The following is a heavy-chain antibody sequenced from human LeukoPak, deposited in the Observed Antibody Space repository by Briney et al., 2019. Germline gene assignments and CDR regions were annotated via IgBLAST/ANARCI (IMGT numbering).Heavy chain of an antibody. CDR3: ARVTGSGYQLPTYYYGMDV. CDR2: IWYDGSNK. D-gene: IGHD2-2*01. J-gene: IGHJ6*02. V-gene: IGHV3-33*01. CDR1: GFTFSSYG. Sequence: GGSLRLSCAASGFTFSSYGMHWVRQAPGKGLEWVVVIWYDGSNKYYADSVKGRFTISRDNSKNTLYLQMNSLRAEDTAVCYCARVTGSGYQLPTYYYGMDVWGQGTTVTVSS.